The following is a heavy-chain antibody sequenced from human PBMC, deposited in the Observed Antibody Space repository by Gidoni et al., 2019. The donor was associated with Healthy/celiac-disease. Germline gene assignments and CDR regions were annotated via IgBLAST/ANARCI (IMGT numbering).Heavy chain of an antibody. CDR3: ARGTGTTVDY. J-gene: IGHJ4*02. CDR2: IYHSGST. D-gene: IGHD1-7*01. CDR1: GGSISSGGYS. V-gene: IGHV4-30-2*01. Sequence: QLQLQESGSGLVKPSQTLSLTCAVPGGSISSGGYSWRWIRQPPGKGLEWIGYIYHSGSTYYNPSLKSRVTISVDRSKNQFSLKLSSVTAADTAVYYCARGTGTTVDYWGQGTLVTVSS.